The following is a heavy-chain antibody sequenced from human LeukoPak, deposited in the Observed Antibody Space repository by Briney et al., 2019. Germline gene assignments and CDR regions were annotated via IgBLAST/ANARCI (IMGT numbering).Heavy chain of an antibody. V-gene: IGHV1-46*01. CDR3: ARALVNPTLDS. Sequence: ASVKVSCKASGYSFITYYMHWVRQAPGQGLEWVGQINPDGGYTRYAQRFHSRVLLSTDMSTSTVYMEVNSLRSDDTAVYCCARALVNPTLDSWGQGTLVTVSS. CDR1: GYSFITYY. D-gene: IGHD3-10*01. J-gene: IGHJ5*01. CDR2: INPDGGYT.